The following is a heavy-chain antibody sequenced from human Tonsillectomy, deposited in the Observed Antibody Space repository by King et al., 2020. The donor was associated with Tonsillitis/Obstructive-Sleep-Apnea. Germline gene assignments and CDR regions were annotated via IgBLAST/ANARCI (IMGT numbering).Heavy chain of an antibody. CDR1: GGTFSSYD. V-gene: IGHV1-69*12. Sequence: QLVQSGAEVKKPGSSVKLSCKASGGTFSSYDISWVRQAPGQGLEWMGGIIPIFGTATYAQKFQGRVTITADESTSTAYMELSSLRSEDTAVYYCARSVPTIDYYYHYMDVWGKGTTVTVSS. D-gene: IGHD5-12*01. J-gene: IGHJ6*03. CDR3: ARSVPTIDYYYHYMDV. CDR2: IIPIFGTA.